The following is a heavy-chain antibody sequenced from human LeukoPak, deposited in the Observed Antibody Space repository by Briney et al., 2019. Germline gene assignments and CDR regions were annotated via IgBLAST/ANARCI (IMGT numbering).Heavy chain of an antibody. J-gene: IGHJ4*02. D-gene: IGHD3-22*01. CDR2: IYYGGST. CDR1: GGSISSYY. V-gene: IGHV4-59*01. Sequence: SETLSLTCTVSGGSISSYYWSWIRQPPGKGLEWIGYIYYGGSTNYNPSLKSRVTISVDTSRNQFSLKLSSVTAADTAVYYCAGGDIIMIEGYWGQGTLVTVSS. CDR3: AGGDIIMIEGY.